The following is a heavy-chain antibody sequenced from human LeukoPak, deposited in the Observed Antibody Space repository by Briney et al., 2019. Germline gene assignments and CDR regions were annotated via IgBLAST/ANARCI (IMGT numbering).Heavy chain of an antibody. D-gene: IGHD3-10*01. CDR3: AREVGVRGVMSWFDP. Sequence: AASVKVSCKASGYTFTGYYMHWVRQAPGQGLEWMGRINPNSGGTNYAQKFQGRVTMTTDTSTSTAYMELRSLRSDDTAVYYCAREVGVRGVMSWFDPWGQGTLVTVSS. J-gene: IGHJ5*02. CDR2: INPNSGGT. V-gene: IGHV1-2*06. CDR1: GYTFTGYY.